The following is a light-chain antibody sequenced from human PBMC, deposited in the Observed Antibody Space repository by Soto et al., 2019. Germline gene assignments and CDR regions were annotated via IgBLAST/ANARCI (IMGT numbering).Light chain of an antibody. CDR2: DAS. CDR1: QTLINTY. V-gene: IGKV3-20*01. CDR3: QQYTSSPART. J-gene: IGKJ4*01. Sequence: EIVLTQAPGTLSLSPGDRATLSCRASQTLINTYLAWYQQRPGLAPRLLIYDASTSAPGIPDRFSGSGSGTDFTLTISRLEPEDFAVYYCQQYTSSPARTFGGGTRVDIK.